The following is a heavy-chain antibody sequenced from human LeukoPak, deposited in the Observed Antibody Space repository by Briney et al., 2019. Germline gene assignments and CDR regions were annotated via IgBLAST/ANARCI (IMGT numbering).Heavy chain of an antibody. CDR3: ARENRYSFDI. J-gene: IGHJ3*02. Sequence: SQTLSLTCAISGDSVSSNSVVWHWIRQSPSRGLEWLGRTYYRSKWYNDYAVSVKSRITINPDTSRNQFSLHLNSVTPEDTAVYYCARENRYSFDIWGPGTMVTVSS. CDR1: GDSVSSNSVV. V-gene: IGHV6-1*01. D-gene: IGHD5-18*01. CDR2: TYYRSKWYN.